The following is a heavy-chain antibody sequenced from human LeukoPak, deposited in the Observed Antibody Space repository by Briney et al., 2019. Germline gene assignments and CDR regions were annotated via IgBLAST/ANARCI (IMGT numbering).Heavy chain of an antibody. D-gene: IGHD6-13*01. CDR2: IYYSGST. CDR1: GGSISSYY. CDR3: ARSSSNWYGGYFDY. Sequence: PSETLSLTCTVSGGSISSYYWSWIRQPPEKGLEWIGYIYYSGSTNYNPSLKSRVTISVDTSKNQFTLKLSSVTAADTAVYYCARSSSNWYGGYFDYWGQGTLVTVSS. V-gene: IGHV4-59*01. J-gene: IGHJ4*02.